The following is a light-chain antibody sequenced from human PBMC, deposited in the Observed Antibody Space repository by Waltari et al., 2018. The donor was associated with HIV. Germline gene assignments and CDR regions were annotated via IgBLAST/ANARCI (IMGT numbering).Light chain of an antibody. V-gene: IGKV1-39*01. CDR3: QQSYSNPWT. CDR2: SAS. J-gene: IGKJ1*01. Sequence: DVQMTQSPYSLSASVGDTVTITCRAGQPISSYLNWYQQKPGKAPQLLIYSASTLQSGVPSRFSGSGSGTDFTLTSSSLQPEDSATYYCQQSYSNPWTFGQGIKVEIK. CDR1: QPISSY.